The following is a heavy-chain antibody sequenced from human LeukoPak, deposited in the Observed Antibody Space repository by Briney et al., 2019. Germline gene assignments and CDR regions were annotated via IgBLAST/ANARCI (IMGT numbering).Heavy chain of an antibody. CDR2: ISSRSSYI. Sequence: GGSLRLSCAASGFIFNTYTMNWVRQAPGKGLEWVSSISSRSSYIYYADSVKGRFTISRDNAKNSLHLQLNSLRAEDTAVYYVFDVWGQGTMVTVS. CDR1: GFIFNTYT. V-gene: IGHV3-21*01. J-gene: IGHJ3*01. CDR3: FDV.